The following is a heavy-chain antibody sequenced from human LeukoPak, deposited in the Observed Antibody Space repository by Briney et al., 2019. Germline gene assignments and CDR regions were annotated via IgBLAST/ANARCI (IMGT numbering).Heavy chain of an antibody. CDR1: GGSFSGYY. D-gene: IGHD6-25*01. Sequence: PSETLSLTCAVYGGSFSGYYWSWIRQPPGKGLEWIGEINHSGSTNYNPSLKSRVTISVDTSKNQFSLKLSSVTAADTAVYYCARELASGYFDYWGQGTLVTVSS. J-gene: IGHJ4*02. CDR2: INHSGST. CDR3: ARELASGYFDY. V-gene: IGHV4-34*01.